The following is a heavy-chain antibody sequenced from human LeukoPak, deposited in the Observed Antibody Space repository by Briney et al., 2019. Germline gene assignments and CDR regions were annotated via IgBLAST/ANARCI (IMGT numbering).Heavy chain of an antibody. D-gene: IGHD6-13*01. Sequence: GGSLRLSCAVSGFTFDDYGMSWVRQAPGKGLEWVSGINWNGGSTGYADSVKGRFTISRDNAKNSLYLQMNSLRAEDTALYYCARDMIAAADMGAYYYYYYMDVWGKGTTVTVSS. J-gene: IGHJ6*03. V-gene: IGHV3-20*04. CDR1: GFTFDDYG. CDR3: ARDMIAAADMGAYYYYYYMDV. CDR2: INWNGGST.